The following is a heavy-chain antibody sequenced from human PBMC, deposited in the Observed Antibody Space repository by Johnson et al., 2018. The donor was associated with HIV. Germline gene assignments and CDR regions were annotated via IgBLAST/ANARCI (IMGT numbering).Heavy chain of an antibody. CDR1: GFTFSSYA. CDR3: AKDVGNYWPDSFDV. CDR2: ISYDGSNK. D-gene: IGHD3-22*01. V-gene: IGHV3-30*04. J-gene: IGHJ3*01. Sequence: VQLVESGGGVVQPGRSLRLSCAASGFTFSSYAMRWVRQAPGKGLEWVALISYDGSNKFYADSVKGRFTISRDNSKNTLYLQMNSLSTEDTAVYYCAKDVGNYWPDSFDV.